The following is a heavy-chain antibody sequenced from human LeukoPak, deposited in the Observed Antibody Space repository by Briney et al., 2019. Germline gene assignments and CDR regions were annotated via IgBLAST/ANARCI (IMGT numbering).Heavy chain of an antibody. D-gene: IGHD3-22*01. CDR2: MNPNSGNT. V-gene: IGHV1-8*01. CDR1: GYTFTSYD. J-gene: IGHJ4*02. CDR3: ARARINYYDSSGYYPFDY. Sequence: ASVKVSCKASGYTFTSYDINWVRQATGQGLEWMGWMNPNSGNTGYAQKFQGRVTMTRNTSISTAYMELSSLRSEDTAVYYCARARINYYDSSGYYPFDYWGQGTLVTVSS.